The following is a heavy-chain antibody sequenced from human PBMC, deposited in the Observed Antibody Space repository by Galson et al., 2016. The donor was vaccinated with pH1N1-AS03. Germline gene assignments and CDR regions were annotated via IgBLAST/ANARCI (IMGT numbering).Heavy chain of an antibody. V-gene: IGHV1-18*01. CDR3: ARDESGYMY. CDR2: ISGYDGHT. CDR1: GYTFVNYG. Sequence: SVKVSCKASGYTFVNYGISWVRRAPGQGLEWMGWISGYDGHTGYAQKFQGRVTMTTDTSTNTAYMELRSLTSDDTAVYYCARDESGYMYWGQGTTVTVSS. D-gene: IGHD3-3*01. J-gene: IGHJ6*02.